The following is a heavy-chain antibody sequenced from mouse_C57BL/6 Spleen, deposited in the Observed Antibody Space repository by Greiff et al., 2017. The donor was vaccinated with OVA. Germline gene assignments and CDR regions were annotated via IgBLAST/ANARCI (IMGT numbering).Heavy chain of an antibody. J-gene: IGHJ4*01. Sequence: DVQLQESGPGLVEPSQSLSLTCSVTGYSITSGYYWNWIRQFPGNKLEWMGYISYDGSNNYNPSLKNRISITRDTSKNQFFLKLNSVTTEDTATYYCAREPTVALHMDYWGQGTSVTVSS. CDR3: AREPTVALHMDY. D-gene: IGHD1-1*01. V-gene: IGHV3-6*01. CDR2: ISYDGSN. CDR1: GYSITSGYY.